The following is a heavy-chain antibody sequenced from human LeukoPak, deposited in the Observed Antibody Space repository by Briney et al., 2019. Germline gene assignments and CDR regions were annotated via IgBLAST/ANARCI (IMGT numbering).Heavy chain of an antibody. J-gene: IGHJ4*02. CDR2: IYYSGRT. CDR3: ARESGYAVGDF. Sequence: SETLSLTCSVSGGSISSYYWSWIRQPPGKGLEWIGYIYYSGRTSYNPSLKSRVTISVDTSKNQFSLRLSSVTAADTAVYYCARESGYAVGDFWGQGTLVTVSS. V-gene: IGHV4-59*01. CDR1: GGSISSYY. D-gene: IGHD5-12*01.